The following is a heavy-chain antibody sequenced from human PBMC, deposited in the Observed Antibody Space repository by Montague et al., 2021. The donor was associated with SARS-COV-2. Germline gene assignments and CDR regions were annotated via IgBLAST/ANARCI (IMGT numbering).Heavy chain of an antibody. CDR3: ARDLITMVRGVIVDFDY. Sequence: SLRLSCAASGFTFSGYGMHWVRQAPGKGLEWVAVILCDGINKYYADSVKGRFTISRDNSKNTLYLQMNSLRAEDTAVYYCARDLITMVRGVIVDFDYWGQGTLVTVSS. CDR1: GFTFSGYG. CDR2: ILCDGINK. V-gene: IGHV3-33*01. D-gene: IGHD3-10*01. J-gene: IGHJ4*02.